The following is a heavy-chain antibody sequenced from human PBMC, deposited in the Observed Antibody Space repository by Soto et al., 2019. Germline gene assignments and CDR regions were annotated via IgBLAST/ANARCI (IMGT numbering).Heavy chain of an antibody. D-gene: IGHD5-18*01. J-gene: IGHJ6*02. CDR3: AGDDPVDTAMAKGYYYGMDV. Sequence: PSATLSLTCTVSGGSISSYYWSWIRQPPGKGLEWIGYIYYSGSTNYNPSLKSRVTISVDTSKNQFSLKLSSVTAADTAVYYCAGDDPVDTAMAKGYYYGMDVWGQGTTVTVSS. V-gene: IGHV4-59*01. CDR2: IYYSGST. CDR1: GGSISSYY.